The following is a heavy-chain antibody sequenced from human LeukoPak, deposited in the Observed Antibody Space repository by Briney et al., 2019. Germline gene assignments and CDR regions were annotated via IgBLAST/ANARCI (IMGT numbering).Heavy chain of an antibody. CDR3: ARDFSAAFDI. V-gene: IGHV4-59*01. CDR2: IYYSGST. D-gene: IGHD2/OR15-2a*01. Sequence: SETLSLTCTVSGGSISSYYWSWIRQPPGKGLEWIGYIYYSGSTNYNPSLKSRVTISVGTSKNQFSLKLSSVTAADTAVYYCARDFSAAFDIWGQGTMVTVSS. J-gene: IGHJ3*02. CDR1: GGSISSYY.